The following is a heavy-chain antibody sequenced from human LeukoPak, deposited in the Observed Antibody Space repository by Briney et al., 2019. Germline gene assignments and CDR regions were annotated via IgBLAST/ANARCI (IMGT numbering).Heavy chain of an antibody. D-gene: IGHD3-10*01. CDR1: GYTFTSYD. CDR3: ARDGSGSYPLDY. CDR2: MNPNSGNT. Sequence: ASVKVSCKASGYTFTSYDINWVRQAPGQGLEWMGWMNPNSGNTGYAQKFQGRVTMTRNTSKSTAYMELSSLRSEDTAVYYCARDGSGSYPLDYWGQGTLVTVSS. J-gene: IGHJ4*02. V-gene: IGHV1-8*01.